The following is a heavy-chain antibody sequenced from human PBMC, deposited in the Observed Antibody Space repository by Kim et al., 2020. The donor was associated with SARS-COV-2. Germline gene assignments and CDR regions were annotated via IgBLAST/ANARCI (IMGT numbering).Heavy chain of an antibody. CDR1: GYTFTGYY. D-gene: IGHD1-26*01. J-gene: IGHJ4*02. Sequence: ASVKVSCKASGYTFTGYYMHWVRQAPGQGLEWMGWINPNSGGTNYAQKFQGRVTMTRDTSISTAYMELSRLRSDDTAVYYCARVKQVGATPFDYWGQGTLVTVSS. V-gene: IGHV1-2*02. CDR2: INPNSGGT. CDR3: ARVKQVGATPFDY.